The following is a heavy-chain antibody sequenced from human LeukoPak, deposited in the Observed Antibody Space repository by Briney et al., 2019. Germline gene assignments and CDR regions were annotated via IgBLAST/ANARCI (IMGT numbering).Heavy chain of an antibody. CDR2: ISGSGSTI. D-gene: IGHD1-26*01. CDR3: ARDSGSYQIAIDY. J-gene: IGHJ4*02. V-gene: IGHV3-11*01. Sequence: GGSLRLSCAASGFTFSDYYMSWIRQAPGQGLEWVSYISGSGSTIYYADSVKGRFTISRDNAKNSLYLQMNSLRAEDTAVYYCARDSGSYQIAIDYWGQGTLVTVSS. CDR1: GFTFSDYY.